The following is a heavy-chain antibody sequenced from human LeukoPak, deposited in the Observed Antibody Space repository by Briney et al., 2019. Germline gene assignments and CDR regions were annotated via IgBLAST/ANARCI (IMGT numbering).Heavy chain of an antibody. V-gene: IGHV3-23*01. CDR1: GFTFSSYA. D-gene: IGHD3-10*01. CDR2: ISGSGGST. J-gene: IGHJ4*02. CDR3: ASQGLVRAFDY. Sequence: GGSLRLSCAASGFTFSSYAMSWVRQAPGKGLEWVSGISGSGGSTYYADSVKGRFTSSRDNAKNSLYLQMNSLRAEDTAVYYCASQGLVRAFDYWGQGTLVTVSS.